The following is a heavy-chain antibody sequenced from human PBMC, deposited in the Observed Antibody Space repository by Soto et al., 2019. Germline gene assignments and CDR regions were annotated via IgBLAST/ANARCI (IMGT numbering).Heavy chain of an antibody. CDR3: ARECRGLIFGGFDP. CDR2: IHYSGST. D-gene: IGHD3-3*01. V-gene: IGHV4-59*01. Sequence: SVTLSLTCTVSGGSISNYYWSWIRQPPGKGPEWIGYIHYSGSTKYNPSLKSRVTISVDTSKNHLSLRLNSVTAADTAVYYCARECRGLIFGGFDPWGQGILVTVSS. J-gene: IGHJ5*02. CDR1: GGSISNYY.